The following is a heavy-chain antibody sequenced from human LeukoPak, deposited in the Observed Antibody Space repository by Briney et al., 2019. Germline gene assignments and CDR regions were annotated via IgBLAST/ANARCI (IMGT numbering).Heavy chain of an antibody. CDR1: GGSISSSSYY. CDR3: AVDCTNGVCYTDY. V-gene: IGHV4-39*01. Sequence: SETLSLTCTVSGGSISSSSYYWGWIRQPPGKGLEWIGSIYYSGSTYYNPSLKSRATISVDTSKNQFSLKLSSVTAADTAVYYCAVDCTNGVCYTDYWGQGTLVTVSS. D-gene: IGHD2-8*01. CDR2: IYYSGST. J-gene: IGHJ4*02.